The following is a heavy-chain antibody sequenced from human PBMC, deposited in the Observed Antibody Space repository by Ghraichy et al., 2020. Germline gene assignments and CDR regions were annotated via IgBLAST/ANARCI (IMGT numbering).Heavy chain of an antibody. CDR3: ASAEGSGYLFDY. CDR2: ISSSSSYI. Sequence: GGSLRLSCAASGFTFSSYSMNWVRQAPGKGLEWVSSISSSSSYIYYADSVKGRFTISRDNAKNSLYLQMNSLRAEDTAVYYCASAEGSGYLFDYWGQGTLVTVSS. CDR1: GFTFSSYS. D-gene: IGHD5-12*01. V-gene: IGHV3-21*01. J-gene: IGHJ4*02.